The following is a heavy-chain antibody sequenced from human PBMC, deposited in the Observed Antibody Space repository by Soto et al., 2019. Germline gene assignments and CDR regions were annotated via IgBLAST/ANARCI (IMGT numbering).Heavy chain of an antibody. CDR2: IYSSSTYI. CDR3: VRDVVIYSSCWYVRLAYFYY. Sequence: PGGYLSLSCAASGFSFSCYNMNWVRQAPGKGLEWVASIYSSSTYIYYADSVKGRFTISRDNAKNSLYLQMNSLRVEDTAVYYCVRDVVIYSSCWYVRLAYFYYWGQGTLVTVSS. V-gene: IGHV3-21*01. D-gene: IGHD6-13*01. CDR1: GFSFSCYN. J-gene: IGHJ4*02.